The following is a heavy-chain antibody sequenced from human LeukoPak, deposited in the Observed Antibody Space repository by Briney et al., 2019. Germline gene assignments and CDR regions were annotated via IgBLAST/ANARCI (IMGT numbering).Heavy chain of an antibody. J-gene: IGHJ4*02. CDR2: INPNSAGT. V-gene: IGHV1-2*02. CDR1: GYTFTGYY. D-gene: IGHD4-17*01. CDR3: ARDLNDYGDYVGFDF. Sequence: ASVKVSCKASGYTFTGYYLHWVLQAPGQGLEWMEWINPNSAGTNYAQKFQGRVTMTRDTSISTAYMELSRLRSDDTAVYYCARDLNDYGDYVGFDFWGQGTLVTVSS.